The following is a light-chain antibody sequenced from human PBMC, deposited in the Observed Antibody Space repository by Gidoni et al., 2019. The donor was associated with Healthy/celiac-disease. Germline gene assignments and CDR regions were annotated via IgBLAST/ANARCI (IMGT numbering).Light chain of an antibody. J-gene: IGKJ2*01. CDR1: QSISSY. Sequence: DIQMTQSPSSLSASVEDRVTITCRASQSISSYLNWYQQKPGKAPKLLIYAASSLQSGVPSRFSGSGSGTDFTLTISSLQPEDFATYYCQQSYSTPHTFGHGTKLEIK. CDR3: QQSYSTPHT. CDR2: AAS. V-gene: IGKV1-39*01.